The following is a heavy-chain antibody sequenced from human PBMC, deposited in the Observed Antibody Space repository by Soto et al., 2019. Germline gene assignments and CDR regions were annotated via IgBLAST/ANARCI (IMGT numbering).Heavy chain of an antibody. CDR2: IYYSGST. CDR3: ARGYCSSTSCFDP. CDR1: GGSISSGGYY. D-gene: IGHD2-2*01. J-gene: IGHJ5*02. Sequence: QVQLQESGPGLVKPSQTLSLTCSVSGGSISSGGYYWSWIRQHPGKGLEWIGDIYYSGSTSYNPSLKSRVTISVDTSKNQFSLKLSYVTAADTAVYYGARGYCSSTSCFDPWGQGTLGTVSS. V-gene: IGHV4-31*03.